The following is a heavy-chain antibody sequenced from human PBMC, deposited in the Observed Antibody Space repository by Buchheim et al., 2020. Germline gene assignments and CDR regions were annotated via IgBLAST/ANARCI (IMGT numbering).Heavy chain of an antibody. CDR3: ARDRGLQLWTWRPGHYFDY. CDR2: INHSGST. V-gene: IGHV4-34*01. D-gene: IGHD5-18*01. CDR1: GGSFSGYY. Sequence: QVQLQQWGAGLLKPSETLSLTCAVYGGSFSGYYWSWIRQPPGKGLEWIGEINHSGSTNYNPSLKSRVTISVDTSKNQFSLKLSSVTAADTAVYYCARDRGLQLWTWRPGHYFDYWGQGTL. J-gene: IGHJ4*02.